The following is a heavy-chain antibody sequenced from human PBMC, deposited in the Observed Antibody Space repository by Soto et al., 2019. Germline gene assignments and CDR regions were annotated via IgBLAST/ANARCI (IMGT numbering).Heavy chain of an antibody. D-gene: IGHD6-13*01. CDR1: GGSISSGGYY. Sequence: SETLSLICTVSGGSISSGGYYWSWIRQHPGKGQEWIGYIYYSGSTYYNPSLKSRVTISVDTSKNQFSLKLSSVTAADTALYYCAREGLSSSWYYFDYWGQGTLVTVSS. CDR3: AREGLSSSWYYFDY. CDR2: IYYSGST. J-gene: IGHJ4*02. V-gene: IGHV4-31*03.